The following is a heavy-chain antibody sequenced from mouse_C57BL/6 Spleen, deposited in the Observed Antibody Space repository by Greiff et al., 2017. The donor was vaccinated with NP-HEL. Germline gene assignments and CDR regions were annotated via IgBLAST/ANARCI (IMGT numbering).Heavy chain of an antibody. CDR1: GYAFSSSW. CDR2: IYPGDGDT. Sequence: QVQLQQSGPELVKPGASVKISCKASGYAFSSSWMNWVKQRPGQGLEWIGRIYPGDGDTNYNGKFKGKATLTADKSSSTAYMQLSSLTSEDSAVYFCARPAYYSNDYARDYWGQGTSVTVSS. D-gene: IGHD2-5*01. CDR3: ARPAYYSNDYARDY. J-gene: IGHJ4*01. V-gene: IGHV1-82*01.